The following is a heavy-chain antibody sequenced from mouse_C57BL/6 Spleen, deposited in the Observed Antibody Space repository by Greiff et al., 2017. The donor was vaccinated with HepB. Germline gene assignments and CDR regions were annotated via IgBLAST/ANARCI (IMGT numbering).Heavy chain of an antibody. V-gene: IGHV3-6*01. CDR3: AIYYGSSYRYYYAMDY. D-gene: IGHD1-1*01. CDR1: GYSITSGYY. J-gene: IGHJ4*01. CDR2: ISYDGSN. Sequence: EVQLQQSGPGLVKPSQSLSLTCSVTGYSITSGYYWNWIRQFPGNKLEWMGYISYDGSNNYNPSLKNRISITRDTSKNQFFLKLNSVTTEDTATYYCAIYYGSSYRYYYAMDYWGQGTSVTVSS.